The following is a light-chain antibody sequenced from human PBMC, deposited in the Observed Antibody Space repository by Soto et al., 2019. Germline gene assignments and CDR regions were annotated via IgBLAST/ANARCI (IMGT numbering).Light chain of an antibody. CDR3: QQYGSLSWT. Sequence: EIVMTQSPGTLSLSPGERATLSCRASQSVSNNYLAWYQQKPGQAPRIXIFGASGRATGIPDRFSGSGSGTDFTLTISRLEPEDFAVYYCQQYGSLSWTFGQGTKV. J-gene: IGKJ1*01. CDR2: GAS. CDR1: QSVSNNY. V-gene: IGKV3-20*01.